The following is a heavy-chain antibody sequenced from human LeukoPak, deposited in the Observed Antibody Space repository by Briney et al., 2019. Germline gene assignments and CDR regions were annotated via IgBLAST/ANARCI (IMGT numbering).Heavy chain of an antibody. D-gene: IGHD1-26*01. CDR2: IYSTGST. CDR3: ARGPWEVGYYYYMDV. J-gene: IGHJ6*03. V-gene: IGHV4-39*01. CDR1: GGSISSSHSY. Sequence: SETLSLTCTVSGGSISSSHSYWGWIRQPPGKGLEWIGNIYSTGSTHYNQSLQSRVTISVDMSKNQFSLKLTSVTAADTAVYYCARGPWEVGYYYYMDVWGKGTTVTISS.